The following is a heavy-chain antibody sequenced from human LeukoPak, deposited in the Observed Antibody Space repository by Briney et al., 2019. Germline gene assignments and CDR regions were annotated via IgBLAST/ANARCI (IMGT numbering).Heavy chain of an antibody. J-gene: IGHJ3*01. CDR1: GFTFSNYN. CDR2: ISSSSNII. D-gene: IGHD3-10*01. Sequence: GGSLRLSCAASGFTFSNYNMNWVRQPPGKGLQWVSYISSSSNIIYYADSVKGRFTISRDSAKNSLFLQMNSLRGEDTAVYYCARDFAREFTIDYWGQGTMVTVSS. V-gene: IGHV3-48*01. CDR3: ARDFAREFTIDY.